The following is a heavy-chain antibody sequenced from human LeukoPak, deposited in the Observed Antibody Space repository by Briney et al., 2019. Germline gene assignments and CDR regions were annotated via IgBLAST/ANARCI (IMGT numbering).Heavy chain of an antibody. J-gene: IGHJ4*02. CDR2: ISSSSYI. CDR3: ASMTTVTPAVDY. V-gene: IGHV3-21*01. CDR1: GFTFSSYG. D-gene: IGHD4-17*01. Sequence: PGRSLRLSCAASGFTFSSYGMHWVRQAPGKGLEWVSSISSSSYIYYADSVKGRFTISRDNAKNSLYLQMNSLRAEDTAVYYCASMTTVTPAVDYWGQGTLVTVSS.